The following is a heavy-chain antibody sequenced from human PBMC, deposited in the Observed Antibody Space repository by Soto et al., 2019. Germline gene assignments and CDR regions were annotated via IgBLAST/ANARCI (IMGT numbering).Heavy chain of an antibody. V-gene: IGHV3-23*01. CDR2: ISGSGGST. Sequence: GGSLRLSCAASGFTFSSYAMSWVRQAPGPGLEWVSAISGSGGSTYYADSVKGRFTISRDNSKNTLYLQMNSLRAEDTAVYYCAKHPSYCTNGVCYHFMDVWGQGTTVTVSS. J-gene: IGHJ6*02. D-gene: IGHD2-8*01. CDR1: GFTFSSYA. CDR3: AKHPSYCTNGVCYHFMDV.